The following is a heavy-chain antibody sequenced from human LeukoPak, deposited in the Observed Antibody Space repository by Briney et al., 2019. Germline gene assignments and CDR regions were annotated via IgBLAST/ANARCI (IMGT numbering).Heavy chain of an antibody. CDR3: AKDSPYYYDILTGYYTGIFDY. CDR1: GFTFSSYA. V-gene: IGHV3-23*01. CDR2: ISGSGGST. D-gene: IGHD3-9*01. Sequence: GGSLRLSCAASGFTFSSYAMSWVRQAPGKGLEWVSAISGSGGSTYYADSVKGRFTISRDNSKYTLYLQMNSLRAEDTAVYYCAKDSPYYYDILTGYYTGIFDYWGQGTLVTVSS. J-gene: IGHJ4*02.